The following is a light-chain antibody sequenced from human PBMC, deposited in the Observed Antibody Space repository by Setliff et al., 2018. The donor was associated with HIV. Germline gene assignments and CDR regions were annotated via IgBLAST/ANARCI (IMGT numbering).Light chain of an antibody. CDR3: CSYAGGYILLV. CDR2: DVT. CDR1: SSDVGGYNY. V-gene: IGLV2-11*01. Sequence: QSALTQPRSESASPGQSVTISCTGTSSDVGGYNYVSWYQQHPGKAPKLMIYDVTKRPSGVPDRFSGSKSGNTASLTISGLQTDDEADYYCCSYAGGYILLVFGTGTKVTVL. J-gene: IGLJ1*01.